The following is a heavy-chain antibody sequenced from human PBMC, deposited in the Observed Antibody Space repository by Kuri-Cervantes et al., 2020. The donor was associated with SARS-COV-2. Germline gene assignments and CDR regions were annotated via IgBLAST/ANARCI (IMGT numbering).Heavy chain of an antibody. J-gene: IGHJ4*02. CDR1: GDSVSSNSDG. V-gene: IGHV6-1*01. Sequence: SETLSLTCAISGDSVSSNSDGWNWIRQSPSRGLEWLGRTYYRSKWYHDYAVSVKTRIIINPDTSKNQFSLQLSSVTPEDTAVYYCARVTTGTLDYWGQGTLVTVSS. CDR2: TYYRSKWYH. CDR3: ARVTTGTLDY. D-gene: IGHD1-1*01.